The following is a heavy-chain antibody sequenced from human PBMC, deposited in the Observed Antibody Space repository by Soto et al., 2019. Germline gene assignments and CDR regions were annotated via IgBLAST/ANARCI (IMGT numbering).Heavy chain of an antibody. V-gene: IGHV3-30-3*01. Sequence: GGSLRLSCAASGFTFSSYAMHWVRQAPGKGLEWVAVISYDGSNKYYADSVKGRFTIPRDNSKNTLYLQMNSLRAEDTAVYYCARGLGIAAAGFDYWGQGTLVTVSS. CDR3: ARGLGIAAAGFDY. J-gene: IGHJ4*02. D-gene: IGHD6-13*01. CDR1: GFTFSSYA. CDR2: ISYDGSNK.